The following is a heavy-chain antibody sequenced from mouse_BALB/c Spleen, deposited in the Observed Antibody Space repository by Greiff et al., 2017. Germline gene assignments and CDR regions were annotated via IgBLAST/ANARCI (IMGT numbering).Heavy chain of an antibody. Sequence: QVQLQQSGAELVRPGTSVKVSCKASGYAFTNYLIEWVKQRPGQGLEWIGVINPGSGGTNYNEKFKGKATLTADKSSSTAYMQLSSLTSDDSAVYFCARWGYGNYENYWGQGTTLTVSS. V-gene: IGHV1-54*03. CDR3: ARWGYGNYENY. J-gene: IGHJ2*01. CDR2: INPGSGGT. CDR1: GYAFTNYL. D-gene: IGHD2-10*02.